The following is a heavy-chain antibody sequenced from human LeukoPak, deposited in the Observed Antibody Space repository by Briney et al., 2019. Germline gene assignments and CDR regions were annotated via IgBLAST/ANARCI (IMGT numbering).Heavy chain of an antibody. Sequence: GGSLRLSCEASGFSFSSYSMNWVRQAPGKGLELVSYISSRSTTIYYADAVQGRFTVSRDNAENSLYLHMSSLRAEDTAVYYCARDRYGGPTGGICDYWGQGTVVTVPS. V-gene: IGHV3-48*01. CDR2: ISSRSTTI. CDR1: GFSFSSYS. CDR3: ARDRYGGPTGGICDY. D-gene: IGHD4-23*01. J-gene: IGHJ4*02.